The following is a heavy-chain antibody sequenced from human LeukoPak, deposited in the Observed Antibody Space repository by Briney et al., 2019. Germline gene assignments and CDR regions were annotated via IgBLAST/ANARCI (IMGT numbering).Heavy chain of an antibody. Sequence: GASVKVSFKASGYTFTSYYIHWVRQAPGQGLEWMGIINPSGGTTSYAQKFQGRVTMTRDTSTSTVYMELSSLRSEDTAVYYCARVVVPALDAFDIWGQGTMVTVSS. CDR3: ARVVVPALDAFDI. V-gene: IGHV1-46*01. J-gene: IGHJ3*02. D-gene: IGHD2-2*01. CDR2: INPSGGTT. CDR1: GYTFTSYY.